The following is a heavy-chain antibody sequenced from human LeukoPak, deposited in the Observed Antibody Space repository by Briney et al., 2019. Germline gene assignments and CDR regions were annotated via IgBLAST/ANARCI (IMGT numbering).Heavy chain of an antibody. D-gene: IGHD6-13*01. CDR1: GYTFTSYG. CDR3: AGPVGGSSWYLSAFDI. Sequence: ASVKVSCKASGYTFTSYGISWVRQAPGQGLEWMGWISAYNGNTNYAQKLQGRATMTTDTSTSTAYMELRSLRSDDTAVYYCAGPVGGSSWYLSAFDIWGQGTMVTVSS. V-gene: IGHV1-18*01. J-gene: IGHJ3*02. CDR2: ISAYNGNT.